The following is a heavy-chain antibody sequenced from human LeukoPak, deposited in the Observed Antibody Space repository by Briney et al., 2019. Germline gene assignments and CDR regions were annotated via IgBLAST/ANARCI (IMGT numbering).Heavy chain of an antibody. D-gene: IGHD3-16*01. V-gene: IGHV1-8*01. CDR3: ARFRRGSSTRRYYDYVWGSSTRLYFDY. Sequence: ASVKVSCKASGDTFTSYDINWVRQATGQGLEWMGWMNPNSGNTGYAQKFQGRVTMTRNTSISTAYMELSSLRSEDTAVYYCARFRRGSSTRRYYDYVWGSSTRLYFDYWGQGTLVTVSS. CDR2: MNPNSGNT. CDR1: GDTFTSYD. J-gene: IGHJ4*02.